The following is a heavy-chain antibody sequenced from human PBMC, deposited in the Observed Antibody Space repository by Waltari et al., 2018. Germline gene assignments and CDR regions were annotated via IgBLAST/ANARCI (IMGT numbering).Heavy chain of an antibody. J-gene: IGHJ6*02. CDR3: LRVPTYHTDV. CDR1: GFTFTDAW. CDR2: IKSETT. V-gene: IGHV3-15*01. Sequence: EVQLVESGGGLVKPGESLRLSCATSGFTFTDAWMMWVRQAPGKGPEWVRLIKSETTDYAPPVRGRFTISRDDSQNTFFLQMNSLKIEDTAVYYCLRVPTYHTDVWGQGTAVTVSS. D-gene: IGHD1-1*01.